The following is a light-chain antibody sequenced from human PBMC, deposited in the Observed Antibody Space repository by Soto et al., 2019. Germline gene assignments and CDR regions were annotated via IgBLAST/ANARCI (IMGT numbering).Light chain of an antibody. CDR3: SSFRSGNGYV. CDR1: SSDVGGYDY. Sequence: QSVLTQPASVSGSPGQSITISCTGPSSDVGGYDYISWYQQHPGKAPKLMIYQVSNRPSGVSNRSSGSNSCNTASLTISGLQAEYETDYYCSSFRSGNGYVFGCGTKVTVL. V-gene: IGLV2-14*01. CDR2: QVS. J-gene: IGLJ1*01.